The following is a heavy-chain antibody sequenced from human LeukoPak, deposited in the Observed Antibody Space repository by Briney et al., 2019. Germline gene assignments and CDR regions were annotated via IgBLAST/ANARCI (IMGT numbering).Heavy chain of an antibody. J-gene: IGHJ4*02. V-gene: IGHV4-59*08. CDR2: IYYNGST. D-gene: IGHD3-3*01. Sequence: SETLSLTCTISGGSITNYYWSWIRQSPGKGLEWIGYIYYNGSTNYSPSLKSRVTISVDTSKTQFSLKLSSVTAADTAVYYCARAIDFWSGYSYFDYWGQGTLVTVSS. CDR1: GGSITNYY. CDR3: ARAIDFWSGYSYFDY.